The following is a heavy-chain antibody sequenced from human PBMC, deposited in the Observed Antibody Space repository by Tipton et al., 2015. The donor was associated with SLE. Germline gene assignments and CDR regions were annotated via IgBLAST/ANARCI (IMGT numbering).Heavy chain of an antibody. V-gene: IGHV4-31*03. D-gene: IGHD7-27*01. CDR3: ARNWGTVDY. J-gene: IGHJ4*02. CDR1: GDSISNGGRY. CDR2: YSYTGST. Sequence: GLVKPSETLSLTCSVSGDSISNGGRYWSWIRQRPGKGLEWIGYYSYTGSTYYNPSLQSRVSILVDTSENQFSLKVKSVSAADTAVYYCARNWGTVDYWGQGTLVTVPS.